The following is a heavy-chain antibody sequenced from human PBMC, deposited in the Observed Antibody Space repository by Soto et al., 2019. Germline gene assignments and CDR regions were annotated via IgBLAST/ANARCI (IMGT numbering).Heavy chain of an antibody. CDR2: FSGSGDST. V-gene: IGHV3-23*01. J-gene: IGHJ6*02. CDR1: GFTFSTYA. Sequence: GGSLRLPCASSGFTFSTYAITCGRQAPGKGLEWVSAFSGSGDSTYYADSVRGRFTIFRDNSKNTLYLQMNSLGAEHTAVYYCAKALYDFWSGFYYGSDVWGQGITVTVSS. CDR3: AKALYDFWSGFYYGSDV. D-gene: IGHD3-3*01.